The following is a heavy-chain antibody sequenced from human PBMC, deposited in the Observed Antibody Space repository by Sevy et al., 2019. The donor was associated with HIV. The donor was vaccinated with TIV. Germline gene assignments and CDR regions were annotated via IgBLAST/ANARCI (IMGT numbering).Heavy chain of an antibody. CDR2: IIPIFGTA. D-gene: IGHD1-26*01. Sequence: ASVKVSCKASGGTFSSYAISWVRQAPGQGLEWMGGIIPIFGTANYAQKFQGRVTITADESTSTAYMELSSLRSEDTAVYYCARDRWGGAGRFAYYYYGMDVWGQGTTVTVSS. J-gene: IGHJ6*02. CDR3: ARDRWGGAGRFAYYYYGMDV. CDR1: GGTFSSYA. V-gene: IGHV1-69*13.